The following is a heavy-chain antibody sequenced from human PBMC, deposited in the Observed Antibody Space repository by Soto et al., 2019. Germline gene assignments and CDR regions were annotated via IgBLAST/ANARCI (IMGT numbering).Heavy chain of an antibody. CDR3: ARGNGRITMVRGVIFDP. V-gene: IGHV4-34*01. J-gene: IGHJ5*02. Sequence: TSETLSLTCAVYGGSFSGYYWSWIRQPPGKGLEWIGEINHSGSTNYNPSLKSRVTISVDTSKNQFSLKLSSVTAADTAVYYCARGNGRITMVRGVIFDPWGQGTLVTVSS. D-gene: IGHD3-10*01. CDR1: GGSFSGYY. CDR2: INHSGST.